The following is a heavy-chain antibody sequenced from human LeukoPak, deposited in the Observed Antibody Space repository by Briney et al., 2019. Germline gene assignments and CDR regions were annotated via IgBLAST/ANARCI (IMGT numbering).Heavy chain of an antibody. CDR3: AREGILTGYYWKNWFDP. Sequence: KPSETLSLTCTVSGGSISSYYWSWIRQPPGKGLEWIGYIYYSGSTNYNPSLKSRVTISVDTSKNHFSLKLSSVTAADTAVYYCAREGILTGYYWKNWFDPWGQGTLVTVSS. V-gene: IGHV4-59*01. CDR1: GGSISSYY. J-gene: IGHJ5*02. CDR2: IYYSGST. D-gene: IGHD3-9*01.